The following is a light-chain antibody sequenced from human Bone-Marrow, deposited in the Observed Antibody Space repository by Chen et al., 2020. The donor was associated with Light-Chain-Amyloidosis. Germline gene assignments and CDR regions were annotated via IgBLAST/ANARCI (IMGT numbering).Light chain of an antibody. J-gene: IGLJ2*01. V-gene: IGLV3-25*03. CDR2: RDT. Sequence: SYELTQPPSVSVSPGQTARITCSGDDLPTKYAYWYQHKPGQAPVLVIHRDTERPSGISERFSGSSSGTTATLTISGVQAADEADYHCQSADSSGTYEVIFGGGTKLTVL. CDR1: DLPTKY. CDR3: QSADSSGTYEVI.